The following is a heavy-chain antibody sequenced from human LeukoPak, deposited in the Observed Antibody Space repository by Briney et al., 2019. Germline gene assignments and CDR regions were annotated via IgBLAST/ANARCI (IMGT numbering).Heavy chain of an antibody. Sequence: SETLSLTCTVSGGSISSYYWSWIRQPPGKGLEWIGYIYYSGSTNYNPSLKSRVTISVDTSKNQFSLKLSSVTAVDTAVYSCARQGWERNWFNPWGQGTLVTVSS. CDR3: ARQGWERNWFNP. V-gene: IGHV4-59*08. CDR1: GGSISSYY. D-gene: IGHD1-1*01. J-gene: IGHJ5*02. CDR2: IYYSGST.